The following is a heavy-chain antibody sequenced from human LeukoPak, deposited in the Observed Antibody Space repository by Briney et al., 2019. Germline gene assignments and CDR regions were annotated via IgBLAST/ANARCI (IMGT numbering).Heavy chain of an antibody. J-gene: IGHJ6*02. V-gene: IGHV3-7*01. CDR2: IKEDGSEK. CDR3: ARGHYGMDV. Sequence: PGGSLRLSCAASGFTFSSYWMSWVRQAPGKGLEWVANIKEDGSEKYYVDSVKGRFTISGDNAENSVFLQMNSLRADDTAVYYCARGHYGMDVWGQGTTVTVSS. CDR1: GFTFSSYW.